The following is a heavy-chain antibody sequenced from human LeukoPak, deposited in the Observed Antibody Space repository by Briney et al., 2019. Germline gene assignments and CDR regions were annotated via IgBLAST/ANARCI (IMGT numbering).Heavy chain of an antibody. V-gene: IGHV1-2*02. CDR1: GYTFTGYY. D-gene: IGHD3-3*01. Sequence: ASVKVSSKASGYTFTGYYMHWVRQAPGQGLEWMGWINPNSGGTNYAQKFQGRVTMTRDTSISTAYMELSRLRSDDTAVYYCARGPPFSSNWFDPWGQGTLVTVSS. CDR2: INPNSGGT. CDR3: ARGPPFSSNWFDP. J-gene: IGHJ5*02.